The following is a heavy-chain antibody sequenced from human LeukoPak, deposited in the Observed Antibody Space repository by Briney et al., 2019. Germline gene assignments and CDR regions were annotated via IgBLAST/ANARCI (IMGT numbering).Heavy chain of an antibody. J-gene: IGHJ6*03. CDR2: INSDGSST. Sequence: GGSLRLSCAASGFTFSSYWMHWVRQAPGKGLVWVSRINSDGSSTSYADSVKGRFTISRDNAKNTLYLQMSSLRAEDTAVYYCARDRGLLWFGEYYMDVWGKGTTVTISS. CDR3: ARDRGLLWFGEYYMDV. CDR1: GFTFSSYW. V-gene: IGHV3-74*01. D-gene: IGHD3-10*01.